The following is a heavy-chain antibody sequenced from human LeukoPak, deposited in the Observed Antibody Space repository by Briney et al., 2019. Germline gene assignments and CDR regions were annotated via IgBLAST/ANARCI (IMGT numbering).Heavy chain of an antibody. CDR3: ARDYCSSTSCPAYYFDY. Sequence: GASVKVSCKASGYTFTSYYMHWVRQAPGQGLEWMGIINPSGGSTSYAQKFQGRVTMTRDTSTSTVYMELSSLRSGDTAVYYCARDYCSSTSCPAYYFDYWGQGTLVTVSS. CDR2: INPSGGST. CDR1: GYTFTSYY. D-gene: IGHD2-2*01. V-gene: IGHV1-46*01. J-gene: IGHJ4*02.